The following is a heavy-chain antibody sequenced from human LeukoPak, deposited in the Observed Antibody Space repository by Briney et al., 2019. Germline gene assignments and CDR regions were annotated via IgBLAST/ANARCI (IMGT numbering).Heavy chain of an antibody. D-gene: IGHD2-8*02. CDR3: ARIGCTGSNCRQYYYYGMDV. CDR1: GFTFNTYG. V-gene: IGHV3-33*01. J-gene: IGHJ6*02. CDR2: IWYDGSIK. Sequence: PGGSLRLSCAAYGFTFNTYGVNWVRQAPGKGLEWVAVIWYDGSIKYYADSVKGRFTASRDNSKDTLYLQMNSLRAEDTATYYCARIGCTGSNCRQYYYYGMDVWGQGTTVTVSS.